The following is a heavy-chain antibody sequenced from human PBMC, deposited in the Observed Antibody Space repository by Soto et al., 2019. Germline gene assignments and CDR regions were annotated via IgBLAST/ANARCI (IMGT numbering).Heavy chain of an antibody. J-gene: IGHJ4*02. CDR3: ARDKITGLFDY. CDR2: INHSGST. CDR1: GGSFSGYY. D-gene: IGHD2-8*02. V-gene: IGHV4-34*01. Sequence: QVQLQQWGAGLLKPSETLSLTCAVYGGSFSGYYWTWIRQPPGTGLEWIGEINHSGSTNYNPYLKSRVTISVDTSQNQFSLKLTSVTAADTAVYYCARDKITGLFDYWGQGTLVTVSS.